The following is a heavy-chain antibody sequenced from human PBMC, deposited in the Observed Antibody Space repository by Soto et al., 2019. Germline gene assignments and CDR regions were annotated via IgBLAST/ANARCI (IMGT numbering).Heavy chain of an antibody. V-gene: IGHV5-51*01. CDR1: GYNFIMYW. Sequence: PGESLKISCKGSGYNFIMYWIGWVRQMPGKGLEWMGIIYPGDSDTRYSPSFQGQVTISADKSITTAYLQWSSLKASDTAMYYCARRGSGSSIGAFDIWGQGTMVTVSS. CDR2: IYPGDSDT. D-gene: IGHD3-10*01. J-gene: IGHJ3*02. CDR3: ARRGSGSSIGAFDI.